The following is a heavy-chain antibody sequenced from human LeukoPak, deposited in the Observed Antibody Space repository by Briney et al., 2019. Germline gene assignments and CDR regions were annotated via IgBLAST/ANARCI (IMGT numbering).Heavy chain of an antibody. CDR2: ISGDGDST. V-gene: IGHV3-43*02. J-gene: IGHJ4*02. Sequence: PGGSLRLSCAASGFTFDDYAMHWVRQAPGKGLEWISLISGDGDSTYYADSVKGRFTISRDNSKNSLYLQMNSLRTEDPAFYYCAKGDGYCSTTSCLAGDYWGQGTLVTVSS. CDR1: GFTFDDYA. D-gene: IGHD2-2*01. CDR3: AKGDGYCSTTSCLAGDY.